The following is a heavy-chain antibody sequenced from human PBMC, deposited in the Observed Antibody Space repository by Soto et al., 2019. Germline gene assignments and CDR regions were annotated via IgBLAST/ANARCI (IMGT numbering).Heavy chain of an antibody. V-gene: IGHV3-30*18. CDR2: ISYDGSNK. CDR1: GFTFSSYG. D-gene: IGHD2-21*02. Sequence: PGGSLRLSCAASGFTFSSYGMHWVRQAPGKGLEWVAVISYDGSNKYYADSVKGRYTISRDNSKNTLYLQMNSLRAEDTAVYYCAKDLHIVVVTGAFDIWGQGTMVTVS. CDR3: AKDLHIVVVTGAFDI. J-gene: IGHJ3*02.